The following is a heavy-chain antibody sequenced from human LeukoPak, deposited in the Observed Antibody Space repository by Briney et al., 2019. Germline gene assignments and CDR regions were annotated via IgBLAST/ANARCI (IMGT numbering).Heavy chain of an antibody. CDR3: ARDSGTTGEVKFDP. Sequence: SETLSLTCTVSGASISGYYWSWIRQPPGEGLEWIGYIYYSGSTNYNPSLKSRVTISVDTSKNQFSLKLSSVTAADTAVYYCARDSGTTGEVKFDPWGQGTLVTVSS. CDR2: IYYSGST. V-gene: IGHV4-59*01. CDR1: GASISGYY. J-gene: IGHJ5*02. D-gene: IGHD3-10*01.